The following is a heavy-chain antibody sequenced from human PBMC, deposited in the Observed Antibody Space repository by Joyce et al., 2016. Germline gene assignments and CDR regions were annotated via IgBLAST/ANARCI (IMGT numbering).Heavy chain of an antibody. CDR3: VRGGWGIIIDY. Sequence: EVQLVESGGDLTQPGGSLRLSCAASGFSVSYYSVGWVRQAPGKGLEGVTYIRSDNDATYYADSVQGRFTISRDNANNSLVLQMNSLRDDDTAVYYCVRGGWGIIIDYWGQGTLVAVSS. J-gene: IGHJ4*02. V-gene: IGHV3-48*02. D-gene: IGHD3-10*01. CDR1: GFSVSYYS. CDR2: IRSDNDAT.